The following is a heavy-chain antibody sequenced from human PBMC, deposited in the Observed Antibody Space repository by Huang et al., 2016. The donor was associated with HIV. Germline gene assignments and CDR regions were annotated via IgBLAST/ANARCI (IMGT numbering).Heavy chain of an antibody. Sequence: EVQLVQSGAEVKKPGESLKISCRVSGYSFSSYWIGWVRQMPGRGLEWMGVIYTADSDIKYRPSFKGQVIISVDKSFDIAYLQWRGLRASDTATYYCARQHTGYHIFDLWGQGTTVTVSS. CDR1: GYSFSSYW. D-gene: IGHD3-9*01. CDR2: IYTADSDI. V-gene: IGHV5-51*01. CDR3: ARQHTGYHIFDL. J-gene: IGHJ6*02.